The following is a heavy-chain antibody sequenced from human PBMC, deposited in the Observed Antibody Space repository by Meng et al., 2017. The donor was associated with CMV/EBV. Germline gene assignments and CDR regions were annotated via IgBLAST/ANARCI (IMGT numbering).Heavy chain of an antibody. D-gene: IGHD3-3*01. V-gene: IGHV3-23*01. Sequence: GESLKISCAASEIAFSSYAMNWVRLPPGKGLEWVSAISGSGGSTYYADSVKGRFTISRDNSKNTLYLQMNSLRAEDTAVYYCAKNRWYYDLAPMDVWGQGTTVTVSS. CDR1: EIAFSSYA. CDR3: AKNRWYYDLAPMDV. J-gene: IGHJ6*02. CDR2: ISGSGGST.